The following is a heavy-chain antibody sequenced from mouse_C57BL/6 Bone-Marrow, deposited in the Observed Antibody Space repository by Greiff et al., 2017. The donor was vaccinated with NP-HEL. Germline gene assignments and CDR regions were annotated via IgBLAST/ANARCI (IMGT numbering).Heavy chain of an antibody. CDR1: GYAFSSSG. CDR3: ARSAVVVNFDY. V-gene: IGHV1-82*01. J-gene: IGHJ2*01. CDR2: IYPGDGDI. D-gene: IGHD1-1*01. Sequence: QVQLQQSGPELVKPGASGKISCKASGYAFSSSGMNWVKQRPGKGLEWIGRIYPGDGDINYNGKVKGRVTLYADKASSTAYMQLSSLTSEDSAVYYCARSAVVVNFDYWGQGTTLTVSS.